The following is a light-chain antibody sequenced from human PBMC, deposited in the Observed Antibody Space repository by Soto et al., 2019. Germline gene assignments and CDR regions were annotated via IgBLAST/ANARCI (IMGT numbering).Light chain of an antibody. CDR2: EVG. CDR3: SSYAVTNIFV. Sequence: QADLTQPPSAAGSPGPSVTISCTGTSTEVGGYDCVSWYQQHQGKAPQGIIYEVGKRPSGVADLFSGSKSGSTASLTVSGLQAEDEADYYCSSYAVTNIFVFGTGTKGTVL. V-gene: IGLV2-8*01. CDR1: STEVGGYDC. J-gene: IGLJ1*01.